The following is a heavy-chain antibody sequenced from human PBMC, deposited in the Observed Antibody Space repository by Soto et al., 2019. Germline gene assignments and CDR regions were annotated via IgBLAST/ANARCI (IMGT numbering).Heavy chain of an antibody. CDR2: INHSGST. D-gene: IGHD2-8*01. J-gene: IGHJ4*02. CDR3: ARGLYCTNGVCYTGQTDSDY. V-gene: IGHV4-34*01. Sequence: SETLSLTCAVYGGSFSGYYWSWIRQPPGKGLEWIGEINHSGSTNYNPSLKSRVTISVDTSKNQFSLKLSSVTAADTAVYYCARGLYCTNGVCYTGQTDSDYWGQGTLVTVSS. CDR1: GGSFSGYY.